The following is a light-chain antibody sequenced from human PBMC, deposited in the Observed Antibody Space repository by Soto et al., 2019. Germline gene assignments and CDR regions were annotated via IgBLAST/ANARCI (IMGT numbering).Light chain of an antibody. J-gene: IGLJ3*02. CDR1: SGHSTYP. CDR2: LSYDGSH. Sequence: QAVVTQSPSASASLGASVKLTCTLSSGHSTYPIAWHQQQPEKGPRFLMKLSYDGSHNKGDGIPDRFSGSSSGAECYLTISSLQSEDEADYYCQTWGTGLRVFGGGTKLTVL. V-gene: IGLV4-69*01. CDR3: QTWGTGLRV.